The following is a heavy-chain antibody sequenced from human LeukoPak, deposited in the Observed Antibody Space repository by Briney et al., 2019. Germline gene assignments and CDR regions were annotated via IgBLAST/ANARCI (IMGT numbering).Heavy chain of an antibody. Sequence: GEXXXXSSKGSGCRFTSYWIGWVRQRPGKGMEWMGIIYPGDSDTRYSPSFQGQVTISADKSISTAYLQWSSLKASDTAMYYRSLYGGNSNTDYWGQGILVTVSS. CDR1: GCRFTSYW. V-gene: IGHV5-51*01. J-gene: IGHJ4*02. CDR3: SLYGGNSNTDY. CDR2: IYPGDSDT. D-gene: IGHD2-21*01.